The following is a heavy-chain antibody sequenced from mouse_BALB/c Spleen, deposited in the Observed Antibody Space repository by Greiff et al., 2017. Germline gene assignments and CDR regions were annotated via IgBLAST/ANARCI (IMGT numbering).Heavy chain of an antibody. CDR2: IRSKSNNYAT. CDR3: VRDLTYYRYDWYFDV. Sequence: EVQLVETGGGLVQPKGSLKLSCAASGFTFNTNAMNWVRQAPGKGLEWVARIRSKSNNYATYYADSVKDRFTISRDDSQSMLYLQMNNLKTEDTAMYYCVRDLTYYRYDWYFDVWGAGTTVTVSS. J-gene: IGHJ1*01. D-gene: IGHD2-14*01. CDR1: GFTFNTNA. V-gene: IGHV10S3*01.